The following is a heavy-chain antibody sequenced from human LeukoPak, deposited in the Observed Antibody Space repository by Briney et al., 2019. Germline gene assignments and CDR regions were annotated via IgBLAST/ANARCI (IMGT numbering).Heavy chain of an antibody. V-gene: IGHV3-23*01. D-gene: IGHD3-22*01. CDR1: GFTFSSYA. Sequence: RAGGSLILSCAASGFTFSSYAMSWVRQAPGKGLEWVSAISGSGGSTYYADSVKGRFTISRGNSKNTLYLQMNSLRAEDTAVYYCAKERITMIVVVIAPGSDAFDIWGQGTMVTVSS. J-gene: IGHJ3*02. CDR2: ISGSGGST. CDR3: AKERITMIVVVIAPGSDAFDI.